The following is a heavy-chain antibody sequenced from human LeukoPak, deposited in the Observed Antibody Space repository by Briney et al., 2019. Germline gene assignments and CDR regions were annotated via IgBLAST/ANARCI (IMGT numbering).Heavy chain of an antibody. CDR2: INPSGGST. CDR3: ARVRLGAYCGGDCYSHAFDI. Sequence: ASVKVSCKASGYTFTSYYMHWVRQAPGQGLEWMGIINPSGGSTSYAQKFQGRVTMTRDMSTSTVYMELRSLRSDDTAVYYCARVRLGAYCGGDCYSHAFDIWGQGTMVTVSS. CDR1: GYTFTSYY. V-gene: IGHV1-46*01. D-gene: IGHD2-21*02. J-gene: IGHJ3*02.